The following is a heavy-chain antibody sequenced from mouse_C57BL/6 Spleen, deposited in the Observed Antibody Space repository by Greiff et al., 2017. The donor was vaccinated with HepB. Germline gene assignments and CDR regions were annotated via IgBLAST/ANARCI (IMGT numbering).Heavy chain of an antibody. Sequence: EVKLVESGGDLVKPGGSLKLSCAASGFTFSSYGMSWVRQTPDKRLEWVATISSGGSYTYYPDSVKGRFTISRDNAKNTLYLQMSSLKSEDTAMYYCARHFTTVVATEAMDYWGQGTSVTVSS. CDR2: ISSGGSYT. J-gene: IGHJ4*01. V-gene: IGHV5-6*01. CDR3: ARHFTTVVATEAMDY. D-gene: IGHD1-1*01. CDR1: GFTFSSYG.